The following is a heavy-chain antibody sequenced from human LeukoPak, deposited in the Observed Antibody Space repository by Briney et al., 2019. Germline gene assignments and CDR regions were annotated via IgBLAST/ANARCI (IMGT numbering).Heavy chain of an antibody. CDR2: ISNSGNT. CDR3: ARTPSVPYYFDY. J-gene: IGHJ4*02. Sequence: SETLSLTCTVSGGSMTSSYYYWGWIRQPPGKGLEWIGSISNSGNTYYNPSLKSRVTISVDTSKNQFSLELSSVTAADTAVYYCARTPSVPYYFDYWGQGTLVTVSS. D-gene: IGHD2-2*01. CDR1: GGSMTSSYYY. V-gene: IGHV4-39*01.